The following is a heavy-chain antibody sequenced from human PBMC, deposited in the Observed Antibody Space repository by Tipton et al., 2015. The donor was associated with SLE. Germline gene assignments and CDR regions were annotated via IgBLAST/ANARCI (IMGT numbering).Heavy chain of an antibody. CDR2: IYTSGST. J-gene: IGHJ6*03. CDR3: ARAGYYYGSGSYQRYYYYMDV. D-gene: IGHD3-10*01. V-gene: IGHV4-4*08. CDR1: GGSISSYY. Sequence: TLSLTCTVSGGSISSYYWSWIRQPPGKGLEWIGYIYTSGSTNYHPSLKSRVTISVDTPKNQFSLKLSSVTAADTAVYYCARAGYYYGSGSYQRYYYYMDVWGKGTTVTVSS.